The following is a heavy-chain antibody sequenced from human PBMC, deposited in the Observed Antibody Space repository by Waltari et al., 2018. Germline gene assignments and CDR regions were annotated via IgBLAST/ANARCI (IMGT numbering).Heavy chain of an antibody. J-gene: IGHJ4*02. Sequence: QVQLVQSGAEVKKPGASVKVSCKASGYTFTSYDINWVRPATGQGLEWMGWMNPNSGNTGYAQKFQGRVTMTRNTSISTAYMELSSLRSEDTAVYYCARGQGWWELPREGDFDYWGQGTLVTVSS. CDR1: GYTFTSYD. V-gene: IGHV1-8*01. CDR3: ARGQGWWELPREGDFDY. D-gene: IGHD1-26*01. CDR2: MNPNSGNT.